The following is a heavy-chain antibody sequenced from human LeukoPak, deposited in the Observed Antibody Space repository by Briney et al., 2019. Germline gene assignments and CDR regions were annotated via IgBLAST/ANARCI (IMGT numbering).Heavy chain of an antibody. CDR2: IYYSGST. CDR3: ARSGSVDYGDYDPFDY. V-gene: IGHV4-39*01. Sequence: PSETLSPTCTVSGGSISSSSYYWGWIRQPPGKGLEWIGSIYYSGSTYYNPSLKSRVTISVDTSKNQFSLKLSSVTAADTAVYYCARSGSVDYGDYDPFDYWGQGTLVTVSS. CDR1: GGSISSSSYY. J-gene: IGHJ4*02. D-gene: IGHD4-17*01.